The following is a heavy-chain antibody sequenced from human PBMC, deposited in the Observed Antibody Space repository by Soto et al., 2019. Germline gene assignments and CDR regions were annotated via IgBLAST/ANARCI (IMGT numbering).Heavy chain of an antibody. J-gene: IGHJ4*02. Sequence: QVHLVQSGDEVKKPGASVKVSCKASGYTFSDFGITWVRQAPGQGLEWMGWISGKNGNTNYAQTIQGRVTLTADTSMSTAYMEMRALTSDNTGIYYCTRSDYYEDTGTFEYWRQGTPVTGSS. D-gene: IGHD4-17*01. CDR3: TRSDYYEDTGTFEY. CDR1: GYTFSDFG. CDR2: ISGKNGNT. V-gene: IGHV1-18*04.